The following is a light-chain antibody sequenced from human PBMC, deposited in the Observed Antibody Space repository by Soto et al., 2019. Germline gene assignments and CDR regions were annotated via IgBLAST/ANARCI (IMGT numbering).Light chain of an antibody. CDR3: SSYTSSATPVV. CDR1: SSDVGGYNY. J-gene: IGLJ2*01. Sequence: QSALTQPASVSGSPGQSITISCTGTSSDVGGYNYVSWYQQHPGKAPKLMIYEVSNRPSGVSNRFSGSKSGNTASLTISGLQAEDETDYYFSSYTSSATPVVFGGGTQLTVL. V-gene: IGLV2-14*01. CDR2: EVS.